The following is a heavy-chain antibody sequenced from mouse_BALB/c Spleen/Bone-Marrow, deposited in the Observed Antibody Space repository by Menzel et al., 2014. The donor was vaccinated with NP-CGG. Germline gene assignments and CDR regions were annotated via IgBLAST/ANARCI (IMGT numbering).Heavy chain of an antibody. CDR1: GYTFTNYW. V-gene: IGHV1-69*02. J-gene: IGHJ4*01. D-gene: IGHD2-14*01. Sequence: QVQLQQSGAELVRPGASVKVSRKASGYTFTNYWINWVRQRPGQGLEWIGNIYPSDSYSNYNQKFKDKATLTVDKPSSTAYMQLSSPTSEDSAVYYCTRRDRYDYYGVDYWGQGTSVTVSS. CDR3: TRRDRYDYYGVDY. CDR2: IYPSDSYS.